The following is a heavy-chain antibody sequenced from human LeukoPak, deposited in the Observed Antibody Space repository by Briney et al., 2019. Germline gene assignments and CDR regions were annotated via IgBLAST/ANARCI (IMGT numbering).Heavy chain of an antibody. J-gene: IGHJ5*02. CDR2: ISGSGGST. CDR1: GFTFSSYA. D-gene: IGHD6-13*01. V-gene: IGHV3-23*01. CDR3: AKDPRAYSSSWAPGWFDP. Sequence: GGTLRLSCAASGFTFSSYAMSWVRQAPGKGLEWVSTISGSGGSTYYADSVKGRFTISRDNSKNTLYLQMNSLRAEDTAVYYCAKDPRAYSSSWAPGWFDPWGQGTLVTVSS.